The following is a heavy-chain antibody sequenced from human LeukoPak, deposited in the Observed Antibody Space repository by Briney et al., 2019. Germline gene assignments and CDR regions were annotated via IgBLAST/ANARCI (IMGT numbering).Heavy chain of an antibody. V-gene: IGHV2-5*01. J-gene: IGHJ4*02. CDR1: GFSLTTSGVG. D-gene: IGHD5-24*01. CDR2: INGIDEK. CDR3: AHRRSDMATVSFDS. Sequence: SGPTLVKPTQTLTLTCTFSGFSLTTSGVGVGWIRQPPGKALDWLAFINGIDEKRYTPSLKSRLTITKDTSKNQVVLTMTVMDPVDTATYYCAHRRSDMATVSFDSWGQGTLVTVSS.